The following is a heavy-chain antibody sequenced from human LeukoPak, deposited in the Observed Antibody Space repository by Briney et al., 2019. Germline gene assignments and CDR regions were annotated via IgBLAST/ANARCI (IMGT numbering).Heavy chain of an antibody. J-gene: IGHJ5*02. D-gene: IGHD3-22*01. Sequence: PGGSLRLSCAASGFTFSAYAMSWVRQAPGKGLEWVSAISSSGDKTYYADSVKDRFTISRDNSQNTLPLQMYRLRDDDTAVYYCAKDQSPEYYDTSGFGGNWFDPWGQGTLVTVSS. CDR3: AKDQSPEYYDTSGFGGNWFDP. CDR2: ISSSGDKT. V-gene: IGHV3-23*01. CDR1: GFTFSAYA.